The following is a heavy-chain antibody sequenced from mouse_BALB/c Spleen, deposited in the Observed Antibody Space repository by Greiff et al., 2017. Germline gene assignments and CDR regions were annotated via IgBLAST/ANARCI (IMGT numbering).Heavy chain of an antibody. J-gene: IGHJ2*01. D-gene: IGHD2-14*01. Sequence: DVQPQESGPSLVKPSQTLSLTCSVTGDSITSGYWNWIRKFPGNKLEYMGYISYSGSTYYNPSLKSRISITRDTSKNQYYLQLNSVTTEDTATYYCARWEVRRGYFDYWGQGTTLTVSS. CDR1: GDSITSGY. CDR2: ISYSGST. CDR3: ARWEVRRGYFDY. V-gene: IGHV3-8*02.